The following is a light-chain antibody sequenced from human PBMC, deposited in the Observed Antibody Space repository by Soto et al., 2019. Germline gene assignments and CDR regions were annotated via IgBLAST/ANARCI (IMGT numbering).Light chain of an antibody. V-gene: IGKV3-15*01. CDR2: VAS. CDR1: QNIRTN. J-gene: IGKJ4*01. CDR3: QHYNNWPLT. Sequence: EIVMTQSPATLSVSPGERASLSCRASQNIRTNLAWYQLKPGQAPRLLIYVASTRAAGIPDRFSGSGSGTEFTLTIDSLQSEDFAIYYCQHYNNWPLTFGGGTRVEIK.